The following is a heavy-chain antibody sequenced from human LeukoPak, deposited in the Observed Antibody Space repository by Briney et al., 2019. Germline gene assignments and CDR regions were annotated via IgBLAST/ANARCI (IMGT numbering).Heavy chain of an antibody. CDR3: ALIVPATRGFDY. CDR1: GFTFSSYA. Sequence: GGSLRLSCAASGFTFSSYAMHWVRQAPGKGLEWVAVISYDGSNKYYADSVKGRFTISRDNSKNTLYLQMNSLRAEDTAVYYCALIVPATRGFDYWGQGTLVTVSS. D-gene: IGHD3-22*01. J-gene: IGHJ4*02. CDR2: ISYDGSNK. V-gene: IGHV3-30-3*01.